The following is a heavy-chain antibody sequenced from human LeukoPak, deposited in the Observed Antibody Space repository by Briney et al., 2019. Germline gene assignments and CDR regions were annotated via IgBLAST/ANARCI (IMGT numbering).Heavy chain of an antibody. J-gene: IGHJ4*02. V-gene: IGHV3-48*03. D-gene: IGHD6-19*01. Sequence: GSLRLSCAASGFTFSSYEMNWVRQAPGKGVEWVSYISSSGSTIYYADSVNGPFTISSDNAKNSLYLQMNSLRADDTAVYYCARDNSWYSSGWYFDYWGQGTLVTVSS. CDR2: ISSSGSTI. CDR3: ARDNSWYSSGWYFDY. CDR1: GFTFSSYE.